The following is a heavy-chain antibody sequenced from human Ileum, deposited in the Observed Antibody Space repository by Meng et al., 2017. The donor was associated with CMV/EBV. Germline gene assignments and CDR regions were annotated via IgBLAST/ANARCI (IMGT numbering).Heavy chain of an antibody. CDR2: INAGGST. V-gene: IGHV4-4*07. CDR1: GGSSSTYY. D-gene: IGHD4-17*01. Sequence: QVHLPESGPGLVKPSETLSLTCAVSGGSSSTYYWTWVRQPAGKGLEWIGRINAGGSTNDNPSLKSRVTMSVDTSKNQFSLKVTSVTAADTAVYYCAREENTVNQFEYWGQGTLVTVSS. CDR3: AREENTVNQFEY. J-gene: IGHJ4*02.